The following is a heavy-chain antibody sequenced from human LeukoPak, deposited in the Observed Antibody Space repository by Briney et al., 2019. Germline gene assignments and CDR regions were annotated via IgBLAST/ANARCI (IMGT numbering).Heavy chain of an antibody. V-gene: IGHV1-3*01. J-gene: IGHJ4*02. D-gene: IGHD6-19*01. CDR3: ARDPDSSGWSWVY. Sequence: ASVKVSCKASGYRFTTDMYTIHWLRQAPGHRLEWMGWIDAGNGNTKYSQKFQGRVTITGDTSVRTVYMEVSSLVSEDTAVYYCARDPDSSGWSWVYWGQGTLVTVSS. CDR2: IDAGNGNT. CDR1: GYRFTTDMYT.